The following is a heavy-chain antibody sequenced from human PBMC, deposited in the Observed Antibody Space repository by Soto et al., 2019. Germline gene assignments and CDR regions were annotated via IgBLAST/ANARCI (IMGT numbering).Heavy chain of an antibody. D-gene: IGHD1-26*01. Sequence: EVQLLESGGGLVQPGGSLRLSCAASGFTFSSYAMSWVRQAPGKGLEWVSATSGSGGSTYYADSVKGWFTISKENTKNTRYQQMNSPRAEETAVYYCANGGSGSRMPFDIWGQGTMVTVCS. V-gene: IGHV3-23*01. CDR3: ANGGSGSRMPFDI. CDR2: TSGSGGST. J-gene: IGHJ3*02. CDR1: GFTFSSYA.